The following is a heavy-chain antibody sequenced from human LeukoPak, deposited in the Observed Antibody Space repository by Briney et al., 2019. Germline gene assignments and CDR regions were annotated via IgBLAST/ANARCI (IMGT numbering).Heavy chain of an antibody. CDR2: ISYDGSNK. V-gene: IGHV3-30-3*01. CDR1: GFTFSSYA. CDR3: YGANAEH. J-gene: IGHJ1*01. Sequence: SGGSLRLSCAASGFTFSSYAMHWVRQAPGKGLEWVAVISYDGSNKFYADSVKGRFTLSRDNSKNTLYLQMNSLRAEDTAVYYCYGANAEHWGQGTLVTVSS. D-gene: IGHD4-23*01.